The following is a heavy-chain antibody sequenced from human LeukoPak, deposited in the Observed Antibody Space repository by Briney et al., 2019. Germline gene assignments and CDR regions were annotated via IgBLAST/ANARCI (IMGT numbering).Heavy chain of an antibody. D-gene: IGHD3-16*01. CDR1: GYTFTDYY. Sequence: ASVKVSCKASGYTFTDYYIHWVRRAPGQGLEWMGWIDPGSGGTRCTQKFQGRVTMTRDTSISTVYLDLSGMTFDDTALYYCATDNYGTLDYWGQGTLVTVSS. CDR3: ATDNYGTLDY. V-gene: IGHV1-2*02. CDR2: IDPGSGGT. J-gene: IGHJ4*02.